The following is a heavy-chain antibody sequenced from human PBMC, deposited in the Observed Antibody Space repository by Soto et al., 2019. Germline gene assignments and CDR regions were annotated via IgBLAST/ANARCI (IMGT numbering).Heavy chain of an antibody. CDR3: ARDSGMIRGSYGVDV. V-gene: IGHV3-33*01. J-gene: IGHJ6*02. Sequence: GGSLRLSCAASGFTFSSYGMHWVRQAPGKGLEWVAVIWYDGSNKYYADSVKGRFTASRDYSHNTLYLQMDSLRVEDTAVYYCARDSGMIRGSYGVDVWGPGTTVTVSS. D-gene: IGHD3-10*01. CDR2: IWYDGSNK. CDR1: GFTFSSYG.